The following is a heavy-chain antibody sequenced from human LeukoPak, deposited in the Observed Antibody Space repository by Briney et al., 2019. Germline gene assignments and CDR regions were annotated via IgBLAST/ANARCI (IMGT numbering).Heavy chain of an antibody. V-gene: IGHV1-69*05. D-gene: IGHD6-19*01. CDR2: IIPIFGTA. J-gene: IGHJ5*02. Sequence: SVKVSCKASGGTFRSYAISWVRQAPGQGLEWMGGIIPIFGTANYAQKFQGRVTITTDESTSTAYMELSSLRSEDTAVYYCARYSSGWAHWFDPWGQGTLVTVSS. CDR1: GGTFRSYA. CDR3: ARYSSGWAHWFDP.